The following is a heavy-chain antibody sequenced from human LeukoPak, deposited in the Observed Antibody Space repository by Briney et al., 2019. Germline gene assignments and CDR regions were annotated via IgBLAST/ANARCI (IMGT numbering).Heavy chain of an antibody. CDR3: ARDAQRGFDYSNSLQY. J-gene: IGHJ4*02. D-gene: IGHD4-11*01. Sequence: GGSLCLSCATSGFTFSHYGMHWVRQAPGKGLEWVAVIWSDATNKYYADSVKGRFTISRDYSKNSLYLQMSSLRAEDTATYYCARDAQRGFDYSNSLQYWGQGTLVTVSS. CDR2: IWSDATNK. V-gene: IGHV3-33*08. CDR1: GFTFSHYG.